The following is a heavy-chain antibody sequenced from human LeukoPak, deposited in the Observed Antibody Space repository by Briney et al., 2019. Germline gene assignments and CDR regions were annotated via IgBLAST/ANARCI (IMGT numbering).Heavy chain of an antibody. CDR1: GFTFSSYW. J-gene: IGHJ4*02. CDR3: ARVLAAADWTYYFDY. D-gene: IGHD6-13*01. Sequence: HPGGSLRLSCAASGFTFSSYWMSWVRQAPGKGLEWVANIKQDGSEKYYVDSVKGRFTISRDNDKNSLYLQMNSLRAEDTAVYYCARVLAAADWTYYFDYWGQGTLVTVSS. CDR2: IKQDGSEK. V-gene: IGHV3-7*01.